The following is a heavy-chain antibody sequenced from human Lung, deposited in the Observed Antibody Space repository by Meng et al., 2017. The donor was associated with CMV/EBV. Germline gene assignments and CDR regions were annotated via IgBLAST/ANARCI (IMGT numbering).Heavy chain of an antibody. Sequence: SETLSLTCSVSGGSISSYYWSWIRQPPGKGLEWIGYSGSTNYNPSLQSRVTISVDTSKNQFSLKLSSVTAADTAVYYCARGGRFSDAWGRGTLVTVSS. V-gene: IGHV4-59*01. CDR1: GGSISSYY. J-gene: IGHJ5*02. D-gene: IGHD3-10*01. CDR2: SGST. CDR3: ARGGRFSDA.